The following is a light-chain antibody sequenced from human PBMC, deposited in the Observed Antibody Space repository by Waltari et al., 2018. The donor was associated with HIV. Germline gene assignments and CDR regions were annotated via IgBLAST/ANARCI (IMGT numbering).Light chain of an antibody. CDR2: SNN. Sequence: QAVLTQPPSASGTPGQRVTISCSGSSSNIGGNTVTWYQQLPGTAPKLLIYSNNQWPSGVPDRFSGSKSGTSASLAISGLQSEDEADYYCAAWDDSLNGVVFGGGTKLTVL. CDR3: AAWDDSLNGVV. J-gene: IGLJ2*01. CDR1: SSNIGGNT. V-gene: IGLV1-44*01.